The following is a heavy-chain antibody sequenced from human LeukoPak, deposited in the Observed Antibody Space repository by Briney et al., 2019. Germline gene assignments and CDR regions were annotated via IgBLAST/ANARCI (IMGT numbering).Heavy chain of an antibody. V-gene: IGHV1-2*02. Sequence: ASVNLSCKASGYTFTGYYIHWVRQAPGQGLEWMGWINPNSGGTTYAQKFQGRVTMTRDTSISTAYMELSRLRSDDTAVYYCAREGRGWAFDIWGQGTMVTVSS. CDR2: INPNSGGT. CDR1: GYTFTGYY. CDR3: AREGRGWAFDI. D-gene: IGHD2-15*01. J-gene: IGHJ3*02.